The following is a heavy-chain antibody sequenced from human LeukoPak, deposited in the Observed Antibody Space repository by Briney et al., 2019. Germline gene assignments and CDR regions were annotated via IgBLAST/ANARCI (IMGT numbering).Heavy chain of an antibody. Sequence: PSQTLSLTCAISGDSVSSNSAAWNWIRQSLSRGLEWLGRTYYRSKWYNDYAVSVRSRITIKPDTSKSQFSLQLNSVTPEDTAVYYCARDKYYDTSASYYFDYWGQGTPVTVSS. D-gene: IGHD3-22*01. CDR2: TYYRSKWYN. CDR3: ARDKYYDTSASYYFDY. J-gene: IGHJ4*02. V-gene: IGHV6-1*01. CDR1: GDSVSSNSAA.